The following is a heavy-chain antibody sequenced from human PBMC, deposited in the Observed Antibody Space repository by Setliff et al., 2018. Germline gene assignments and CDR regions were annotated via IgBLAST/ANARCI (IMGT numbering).Heavy chain of an antibody. V-gene: IGHV1-18*01. J-gene: IGHJ6*02. D-gene: IGHD3-3*01. CDR3: ARDVLEWQRLGNYYYNGMDV. CDR1: GYSFTSYG. CDR2: ISALNGNT. Sequence: ASVKVSCKASGYSFTSYGISWVRQAPGQGPQWMGWISALNGNTNYAQNLQDRVTMTTDTSTSTAYMELRTLRSDDTAVYYCARDVLEWQRLGNYYYNGMDVWSQGTTVTSP.